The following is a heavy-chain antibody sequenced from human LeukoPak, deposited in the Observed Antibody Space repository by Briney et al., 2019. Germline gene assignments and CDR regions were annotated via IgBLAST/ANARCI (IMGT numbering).Heavy chain of an antibody. CDR2: IIPIFGTA. V-gene: IGHV1-69*05. D-gene: IGHD5-18*01. Sequence: SVKVSCKASGGTFSSYAISWVRQAPGQGLEWMGRIIPIFGTANYAQKFQGRVTITTDESTSTAYMELSSLRSEDTAVYYCAREGRDTAMASAGWFDPWGQGTLVTVSS. CDR3: AREGRDTAMASAGWFDP. CDR1: GGTFSSYA. J-gene: IGHJ5*02.